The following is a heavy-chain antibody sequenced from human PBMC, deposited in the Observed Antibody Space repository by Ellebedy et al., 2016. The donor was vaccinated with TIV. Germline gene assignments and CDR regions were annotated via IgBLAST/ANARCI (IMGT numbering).Heavy chain of an antibody. V-gene: IGHV3-7*01. Sequence: GESLKISCAASGFIISGDWMSWVRQAPGKGLEWVAHINPDGSAEYYVDSVKGRFTISRDNAKRSLFLQMNSLRDEDTAVYHCVRRSVDFWGQGTLVTVSS. CDR2: INPDGSAE. J-gene: IGHJ4*02. CDR1: GFIISGDW. CDR3: VRRSVDF.